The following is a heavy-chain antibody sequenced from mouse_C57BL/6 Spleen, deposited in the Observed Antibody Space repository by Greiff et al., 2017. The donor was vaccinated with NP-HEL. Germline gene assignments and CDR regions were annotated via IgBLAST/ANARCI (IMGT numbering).Heavy chain of an antibody. CDR1: GFTFSSYG. Sequence: ESGGDLVKPGGSLKLSCAASGFTFSSYGMSWVRQTPDKRLEWVATISSGGSYTYYPDSVKGRFTISRDNAKNTLYLQMSSLKSEDTAMYYCTAYGNYVGFDYWGQGTTLTVSS. V-gene: IGHV5-6*01. CDR2: ISSGGSYT. J-gene: IGHJ2*01. CDR3: TAYGNYVGFDY. D-gene: IGHD2-10*02.